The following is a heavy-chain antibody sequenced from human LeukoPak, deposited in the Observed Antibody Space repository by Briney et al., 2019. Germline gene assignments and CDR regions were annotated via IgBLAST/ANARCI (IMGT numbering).Heavy chain of an antibody. CDR3: AREGGTPYYDFWSGYYTSSYFDY. Sequence: ASVKVSCKASGYTFTSYYMHWVRQAPGQGLEWMGIINPSGGSTSYAQKFQGRVTMTRDTSTSTVYMELSSLRSEDTAVYYCAREGGTPYYDFWSGYYTSSYFDYWGQGTLVTVSS. J-gene: IGHJ4*02. D-gene: IGHD3-3*01. V-gene: IGHV1-46*01. CDR2: INPSGGST. CDR1: GYTFTSYY.